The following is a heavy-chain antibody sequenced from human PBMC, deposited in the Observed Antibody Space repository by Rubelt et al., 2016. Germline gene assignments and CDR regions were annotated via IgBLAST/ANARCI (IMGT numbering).Heavy chain of an antibody. CDR2: ISSTSGTL. Sequence: EVRLVESGGGLVQPGGSLRLSCAASGFSFRSYSMNWVRQAPGKGLEWIAYISSTSGTLSYAASVMGRFTVARDNAINSMYLQMRSLRAEDTAVYYCAKGGSRSSWNVGHYWGQGTLVTVSS. D-gene: IGHD6-13*01. J-gene: IGHJ4*02. V-gene: IGHV3-48*01. CDR3: AKGGSRSSWNVGHY. CDR1: GFSFRSYS.